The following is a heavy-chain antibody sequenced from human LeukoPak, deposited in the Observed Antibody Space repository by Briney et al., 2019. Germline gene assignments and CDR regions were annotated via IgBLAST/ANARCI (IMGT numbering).Heavy chain of an antibody. CDR3: ARAGTGDRSAVFDS. V-gene: IGHV4-34*01. D-gene: IGHD7-27*01. CDR1: GGSFSGYY. J-gene: IGHJ4*02. CDR2: INHNGYT. Sequence: SETLSLTCAVYGGSFSGYYWNWIRQPPGKGLEWIGEINHNGYTHYNPSLESRVIISVDTSKNQFFLKPSSLTAADTAVYFCARAGTGDRSAVFDSWGQETLVTVSS.